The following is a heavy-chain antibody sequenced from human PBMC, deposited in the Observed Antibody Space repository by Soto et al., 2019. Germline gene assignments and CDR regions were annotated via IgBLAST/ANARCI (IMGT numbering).Heavy chain of an antibody. CDR3: ARDQCISAAGKGLFQL. Sequence: GGSLRLSCAASGFTFSSYAMHWVRQAPGKGLEWVAVISYDGSNKYYADSVKGRFTISRDNSENTLYLQMNSLRAEDTAVYYCARDQCISAAGKGLFQLWGQGTLVLVSS. V-gene: IGHV3-30-3*01. CDR2: ISYDGSNK. CDR1: GFTFSSYA. J-gene: IGHJ1*01. D-gene: IGHD6-13*01.